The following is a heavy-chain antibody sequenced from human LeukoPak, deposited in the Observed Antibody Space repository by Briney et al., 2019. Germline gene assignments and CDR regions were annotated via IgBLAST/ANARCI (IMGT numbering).Heavy chain of an antibody. CDR3: AREDTASFDY. J-gene: IGHJ4*02. CDR2: ISYDGSNK. Sequence: PGGSLRLSCAASRFTFSSYAMHWARQAPGKGLEWVAVISYDGSNKYYADSVKGRFTISRDNSKNTLYLQMNSLRAEDTAVYYCAREDTASFDYWGQGTLVTVSS. CDR1: RFTFSSYA. D-gene: IGHD5-18*01. V-gene: IGHV3-30-3*01.